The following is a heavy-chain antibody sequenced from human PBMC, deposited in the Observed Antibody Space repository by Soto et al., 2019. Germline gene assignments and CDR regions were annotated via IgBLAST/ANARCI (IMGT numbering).Heavy chain of an antibody. CDR3: ARYGGSDYYYGMDV. J-gene: IGHJ6*02. V-gene: IGHV3-30*14. Sequence: GGSLRLSCAACGFTVSSYAMHWVRQAPGKGLEWVAVISYDGSNKYYADSVKGRFTISRDNSKNTLYLQMNSLRAEDTAVYYCARYGGSDYYYGMDVWGQGTTVTVSS. CDR1: GFTVSSYA. CDR2: ISYDGSNK. D-gene: IGHD3-16*01.